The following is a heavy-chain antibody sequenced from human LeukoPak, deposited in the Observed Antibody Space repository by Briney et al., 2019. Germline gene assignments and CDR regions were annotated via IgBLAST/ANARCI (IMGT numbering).Heavy chain of an antibody. CDR2: ISSSSNYI. Sequence: GGSLRLSCAASGFTFSSYTMNWVRQAPGKGLEWVSSISSSSNYIDYADSVKGRFTISRDNSRNTLSLQMNSLRAEDTAIYYCAKDSATVGGPDFGEWGQGTLVTVSS. J-gene: IGHJ4*02. D-gene: IGHD2/OR15-2a*01. V-gene: IGHV3-21*04. CDR1: GFTFSSYT. CDR3: AKDSATVGGPDFGE.